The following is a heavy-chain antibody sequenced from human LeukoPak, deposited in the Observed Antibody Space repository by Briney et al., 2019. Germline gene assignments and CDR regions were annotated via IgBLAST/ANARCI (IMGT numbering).Heavy chain of an antibody. Sequence: GGSLRLSCAASGVTFSNYYMGWIRQAPGRGPEWLSYISSDRSYTNYADSVKGRFTISRDNTKNSLYLQMNSLRAEDTAVYYCTRRYAIDAYTFDYWGQGTLVTVSS. D-gene: IGHD5-24*01. V-gene: IGHV3-11*03. CDR2: ISSDRSYT. CDR1: GVTFSNYY. J-gene: IGHJ4*02. CDR3: TRRYAIDAYTFDY.